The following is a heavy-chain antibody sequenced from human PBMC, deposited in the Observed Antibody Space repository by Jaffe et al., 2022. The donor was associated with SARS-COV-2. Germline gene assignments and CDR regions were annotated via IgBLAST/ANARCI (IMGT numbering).Heavy chain of an antibody. CDR3: ARIASQRVVSTRGRERWYFDL. Sequence: QVTLKESGPVLVKPTETLTLTCTVSGFSLSNARMGVSWIRQPPGKALEWLAHIFSNDEKSYSTSLKSRLTISKDTSKSQVVLTMTNMDPVDTATYYCARIASQRVVSTRGRERWYFDLWGRGTLVTVSS. D-gene: IGHD2-2*01. V-gene: IGHV2-26*01. CDR2: IFSNDEK. J-gene: IGHJ2*01. CDR1: GFSLSNARMG.